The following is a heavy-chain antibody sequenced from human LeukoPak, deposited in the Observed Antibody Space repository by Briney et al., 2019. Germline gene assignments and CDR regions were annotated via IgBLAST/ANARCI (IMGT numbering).Heavy chain of an antibody. V-gene: IGHV3-7*01. CDR3: VRTTTYYDILEYYGMDV. J-gene: IGHJ6*02. CDR2: IKPDGSEK. CDR1: GFTFSSYW. Sequence: GGSLRLSCAASGFTFSSYWMTWVRQAPRKGLEWVANIKPDGSEKYYVDSVKGRFTISRDNAKNSLYLQVNSLRAEDTAVYYCVRTTTYYDILEYYGMDVWGQGTTVTVSS. D-gene: IGHD3-9*01.